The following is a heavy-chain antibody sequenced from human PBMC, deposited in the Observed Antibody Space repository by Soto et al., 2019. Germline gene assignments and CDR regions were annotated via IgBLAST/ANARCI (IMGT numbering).Heavy chain of an antibody. CDR2: MNPNSGNT. CDR3: ARENESATEFAN. CDR1: GYTFTSYD. Sequence: ASVKVSCKASGYTFTSYDINWVRQATGQGLEWMGWMNPNSGNTGYAQKFQGRVTMTRNTSISTAYMELSSLRSEDTAVYYCARENESATEFANWGLGNPLTISS. D-gene: IGHD3-10*01. V-gene: IGHV1-8*01. J-gene: IGHJ4*02.